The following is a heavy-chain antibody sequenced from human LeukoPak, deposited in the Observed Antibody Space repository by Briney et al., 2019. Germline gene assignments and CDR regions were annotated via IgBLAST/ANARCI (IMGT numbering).Heavy chain of an antibody. CDR3: ASGSYYYDSSGYYVY. V-gene: IGHV3-74*01. CDR2: IKSDGSST. J-gene: IGHJ4*02. D-gene: IGHD3-22*01. Sequence: GGSLRLSCEASGFTISSSWMHWVRQVPGKGLVWVSRIKSDGSSTSYADSVKGRFTISRDNAKNTLYLQMNSLRAEDTAVYYCASGSYYYDSSGYYVYWGQGTLVTVSS. CDR1: GFTISSSW.